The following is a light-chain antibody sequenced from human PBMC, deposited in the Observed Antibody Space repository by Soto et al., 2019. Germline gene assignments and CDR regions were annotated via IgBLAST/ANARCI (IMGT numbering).Light chain of an antibody. V-gene: IGKV3-11*01. CDR1: QGIHTS. CDR2: DST. J-gene: IGKJ5*01. CDR3: QQRNVWPPIT. Sequence: FLTQSPATLSLPQGKRAPLSCRASQGIHTSLAWYQQKPGQPPRLVXYDSTLRANGVPDRFGGSRSGTELTLTINNLETEDFAVYYCQQRNVWPPITFGQGTRLEIK.